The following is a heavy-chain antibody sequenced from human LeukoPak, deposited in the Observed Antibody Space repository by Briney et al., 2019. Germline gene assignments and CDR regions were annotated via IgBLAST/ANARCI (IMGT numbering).Heavy chain of an antibody. CDR1: GFTFSSYS. V-gene: IGHV3-48*01. D-gene: IGHD3-22*01. CDR2: ISSSSTTI. Sequence: GGSLRLSCAASGFTFSSYSMNWVRQAPGKGLEWVSFISSSSTTIYHADSVKGRFTVSRDNAKNSLYLQMDSLRAEDTAVYYCATDREDYDSSGYYLSDAFDIWGQGTMVTVSS. CDR3: ATDREDYDSSGYYLSDAFDI. J-gene: IGHJ3*02.